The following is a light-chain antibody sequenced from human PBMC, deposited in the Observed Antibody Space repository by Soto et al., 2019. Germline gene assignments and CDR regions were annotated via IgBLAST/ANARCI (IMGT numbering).Light chain of an antibody. V-gene: IGLV2-14*01. CDR1: SSDVGAYKY. CDR2: EVS. CDR3: SSFTSATTLYV. J-gene: IGLJ1*01. Sequence: QSVLTQPASVSGSPGQSITISCAGTSSDVGAYKYVSWYQQNPGKAPQLIIYEVSSRPSGVSNRFSGSKSGNTASLTISGLQAEDEADYYCSSFTSATTLYVFGSGTKVTV.